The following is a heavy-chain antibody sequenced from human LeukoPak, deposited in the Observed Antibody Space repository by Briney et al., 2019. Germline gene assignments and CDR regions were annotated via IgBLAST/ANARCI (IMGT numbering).Heavy chain of an antibody. D-gene: IGHD3-22*01. J-gene: IGHJ4*02. V-gene: IGHV4-59*01. Sequence: SETLSLTCTVSGGSISSYYWSWIRQPPGKGLEWIGYIYYSGSTNYNPSLKSRVTISVDTSKNPFSLKLSSVTAADTAVYYCARGYDSSAYYPFNYWGQGTLVTVSS. CDR2: IYYSGST. CDR3: ARGYDSSAYYPFNY. CDR1: GGSISSYY.